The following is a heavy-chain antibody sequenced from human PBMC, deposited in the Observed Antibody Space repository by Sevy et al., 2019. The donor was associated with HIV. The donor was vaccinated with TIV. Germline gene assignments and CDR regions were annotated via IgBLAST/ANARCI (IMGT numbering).Heavy chain of an antibody. J-gene: IGHJ2*01. Sequence: GGSLRLSCAASGFTFSDYYMSWIRQAPGRGLEWVSYISDRGSTIYYADSVKGRYNISRDNAKKSLFLQMNSLRAEDTAVYYCVREGSLRYFDVWGRGTLVTVSS. D-gene: IGHD3-10*01. CDR2: ISDRGSTI. CDR3: VREGSLRYFDV. V-gene: IGHV3-11*01. CDR1: GFTFSDYY.